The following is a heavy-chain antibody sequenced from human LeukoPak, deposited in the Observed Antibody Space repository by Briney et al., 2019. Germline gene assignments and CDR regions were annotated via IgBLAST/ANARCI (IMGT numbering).Heavy chain of an antibody. CDR1: GGSFSGYY. J-gene: IGHJ3*02. V-gene: IGHV4-34*01. Sequence: SETLSLTCAVYGGSFSGYYWSWIRQPPGKGLEWIGEINHSGGTNYNPSLKSRVTISVDTSKNQFSLKLNSVTAADTAVYYCARGAPKEIQLWLRLRGVAFDIWGQGTMVTVSS. CDR3: ARGAPKEIQLWLRLRGVAFDI. D-gene: IGHD5-18*01. CDR2: INHSGGT.